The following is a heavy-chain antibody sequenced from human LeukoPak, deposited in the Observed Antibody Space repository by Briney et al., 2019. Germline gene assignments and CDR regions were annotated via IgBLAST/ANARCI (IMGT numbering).Heavy chain of an antibody. CDR1: GFTFNNYA. CDR3: AKIFHTDGYYLGEHLFDA. J-gene: IGHJ5*02. Sequence: GGSLRLSCAASGFTFNNYAMSWVRQAPGKRPEWLSAISGSGGSTTDADSVKGRFTTSRDNSKSTLYLQMNSLRAEDTAIYYCAKIFHTDGYYLGEHLFDAWGQGTLVTVSS. V-gene: IGHV3-23*01. D-gene: IGHD3-22*01. CDR2: ISGSGGST.